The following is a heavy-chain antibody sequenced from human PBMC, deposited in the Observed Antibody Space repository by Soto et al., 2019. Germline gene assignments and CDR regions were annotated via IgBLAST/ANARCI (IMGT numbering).Heavy chain of an antibody. D-gene: IGHD1-26*01. CDR2: IWYDGSRK. CDR3: ASIVD. Sequence: GGSLRLSCAASGFPFSSYGMHWVRQAPGKGLDWVGVIWYDGSRKDYAESVKGRFTISRDNSKNMLYLQMNSLRADDTAVYYCASIVDWGQGTLVTVSS. V-gene: IGHV3-33*03. CDR1: GFPFSSYG. J-gene: IGHJ4*02.